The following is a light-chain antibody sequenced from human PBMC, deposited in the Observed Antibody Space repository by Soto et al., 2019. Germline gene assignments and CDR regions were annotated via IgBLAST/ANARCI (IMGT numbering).Light chain of an antibody. Sequence: DLQMTQSPTSLSASVGDRVTITCQASQDIRNYLNWYQQKPGKAPKLLIHTASNLETGVPSRFSGSVSGTDCTFTISSLQPEDIATYYCQQYDNVLITFGQGTRLEIK. CDR2: TAS. V-gene: IGKV1-33*01. J-gene: IGKJ5*01. CDR1: QDIRNY. CDR3: QQYDNVLIT.